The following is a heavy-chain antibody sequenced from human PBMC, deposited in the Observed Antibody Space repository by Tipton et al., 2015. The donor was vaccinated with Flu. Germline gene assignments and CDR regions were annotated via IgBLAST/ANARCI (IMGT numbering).Heavy chain of an antibody. CDR1: GDSINSGGAY. V-gene: IGHV4-31*03. CDR2: TYYSGST. CDR3: ARDQGFGGGLAYDYYAMDV. Sequence: TLSLTCSVSGDSINSGGAYWSWIRQHPGRGLEWIGGTYYSGSTHYNPSLESRSSMSVDTSKNQFSLNLKSVTAADTAIYYCARDQGFGGGLAYDYYAMDVWGQGTTVTVSS. D-gene: IGHD3-10*01. J-gene: IGHJ6*02.